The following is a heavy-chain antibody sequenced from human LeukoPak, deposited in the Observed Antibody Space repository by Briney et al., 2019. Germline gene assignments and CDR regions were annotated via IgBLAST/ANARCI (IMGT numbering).Heavy chain of an antibody. CDR1: GYTFTSYG. J-gene: IGHJ2*01. CDR3: ARDPTGVTSNWYFDL. V-gene: IGHV1-18*01. D-gene: IGHD1-14*01. Sequence: GASVKVSCKASGYTFTSYGISWVRQAPRQGLEWMEWISAYNGNTNYAPKFQGRVTMTTDTSTSTAYMELRSLRSDDTAVYYCARDPTGVTSNWYFDLWGRGTLVTVSS. CDR2: ISAYNGNT.